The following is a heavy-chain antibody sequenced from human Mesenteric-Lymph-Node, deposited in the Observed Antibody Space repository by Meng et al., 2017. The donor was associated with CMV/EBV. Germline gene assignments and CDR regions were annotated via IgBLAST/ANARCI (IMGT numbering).Heavy chain of an antibody. J-gene: IGHJ6*02. CDR3: ARAGDIVVVPAAPFYGMDV. CDR2: INSDGSST. V-gene: IGHV3-74*01. CDR1: GFTFGNYW. Sequence: GESLKISCAASGFTFGNYWMHWVRQAPGKGLVWVSRINSDGSSTSYADSVKGRFTISRDNDKNTLYLQMNSLRAEDTAVYYCARAGDIVVVPAAPFYGMDVWGQGTTVTVSS. D-gene: IGHD2-2*01.